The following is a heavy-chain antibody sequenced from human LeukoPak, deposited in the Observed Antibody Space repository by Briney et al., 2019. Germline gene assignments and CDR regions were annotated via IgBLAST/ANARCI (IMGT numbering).Heavy chain of an antibody. CDR2: IKYDGSDK. J-gene: IGHJ4*02. CDR3: ARGSGIDY. V-gene: IGHV3-7*05. Sequence: GGSLRLSCAVSGFTFSTYWMNWVRQAPGKRLEWVATIKYDGSDKYYVDSVKGRFTVSRDNAQNSLYLQMNSLSAEDTAVYYCARGSGIDYWGKGTLVSASS. CDR1: GFTFSTYW. D-gene: IGHD1-26*01.